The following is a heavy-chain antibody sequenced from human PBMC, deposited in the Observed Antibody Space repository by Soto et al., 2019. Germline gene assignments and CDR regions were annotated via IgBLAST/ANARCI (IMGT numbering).Heavy chain of an antibody. CDR2: IFHTGST. D-gene: IGHD3-3*01. CDR3: ARVKVGDLFRFNWFFDL. CDR1: GGSISSSTYY. V-gene: IGHV4-39*07. Sequence: SETLSLTCTVSGGSISSSTYYWGWMRQPPGKGLEWIAYIFHTGSTFYNSSLKPRVSISVDRSKNQFSLKLKSVTETDTAVYYCARVKVGDLFRFNWFFDLWGRGTLVTVSS. J-gene: IGHJ2*01.